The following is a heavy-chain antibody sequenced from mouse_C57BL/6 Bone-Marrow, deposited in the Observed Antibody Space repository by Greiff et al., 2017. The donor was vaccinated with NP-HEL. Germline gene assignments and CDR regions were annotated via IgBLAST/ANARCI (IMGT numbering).Heavy chain of an antibody. Sequence: EVQVVESGGDLVKPGGSLKLSCAASGFTFSSYGMSWVRQTPDKRLEWVATISSGGSYTYYPDSVKGRFTISRDNAKNTLYLQMSSLKSEDTAMYYCARQLGPPYWGQGTLVTVSA. D-gene: IGHD4-1*01. V-gene: IGHV5-6*01. CDR1: GFTFSSYG. CDR3: ARQLGPPY. CDR2: ISSGGSYT. J-gene: IGHJ3*01.